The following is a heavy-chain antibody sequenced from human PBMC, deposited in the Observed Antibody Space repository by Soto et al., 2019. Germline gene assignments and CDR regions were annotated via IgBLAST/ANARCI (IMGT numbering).Heavy chain of an antibody. J-gene: IGHJ6*02. CDR3: ARDLKILGFGELLDKYYYYYYGMDG. V-gene: IGHV1-2*02. D-gene: IGHD3-10*01. Sequence: LCRKPSGYTFPGSYMHWLGLATGQLLEWMGWIDPNSGVTNYAQKFQGRVTMTRDTSISTAYMELSRLRSDDTAVYYCARDLKILGFGELLDKYYYYYYGMDGWVQGTTVAFSS. CDR1: GYTFPGSY. CDR2: IDPNSGVT.